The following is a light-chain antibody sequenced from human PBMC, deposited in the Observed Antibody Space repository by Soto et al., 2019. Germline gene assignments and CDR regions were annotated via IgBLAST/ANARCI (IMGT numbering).Light chain of an antibody. J-gene: IGKJ4*01. CDR1: QSVSNNY. Sequence: EIVLTQSPGTLSLSPGERATLSCRASQSVSNNYLAWYQQKPGQAPRLLMYGASSRASGIPDRFSGSGSGTDFTLTISRLEPEDFAVYYCQQYGSSLPLTFGGGTKVEIK. CDR3: QQYGSSLPLT. CDR2: GAS. V-gene: IGKV3-20*01.